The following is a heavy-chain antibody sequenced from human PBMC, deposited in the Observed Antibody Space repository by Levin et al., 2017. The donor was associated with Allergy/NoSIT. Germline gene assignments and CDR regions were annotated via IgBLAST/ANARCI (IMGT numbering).Heavy chain of an antibody. V-gene: IGHV1-2*02. CDR2: INPNSGGT. CDR3: ARSADWGVPWYFDL. D-gene: IGHD3/OR15-3a*01. J-gene: IGHJ2*01. Sequence: GASVKVSCKASGYTFTGYYMHWVRQAPGQGLEWMGWINPNSGGTNYAQKFQGRVTMTRDTSISTAYMELSRLRSDDTAVYYCARSADWGVPWYFDLWGRGTLVTVSS. CDR1: GYTFTGYY.